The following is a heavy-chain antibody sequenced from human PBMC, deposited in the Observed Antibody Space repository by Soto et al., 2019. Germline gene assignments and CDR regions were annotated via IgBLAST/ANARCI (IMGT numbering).Heavy chain of an antibody. Sequence: DTLSLTCAVSGGSCSGYIRTWIRQPPGKGLQWIGQINHSGSSIYNPSLKNRVTISTMSNNKFSLELSSVTAADTAVYYCTRGLLSGSSYSGSWYYFDSWGQGTMVT. CDR1: GGSCSGYI. CDR2: INHSGSS. D-gene: IGHD1-26*01. J-gene: IGHJ4*02. V-gene: IGHV4-34*01. CDR3: TRGLLSGSSYSGSWYYFDS.